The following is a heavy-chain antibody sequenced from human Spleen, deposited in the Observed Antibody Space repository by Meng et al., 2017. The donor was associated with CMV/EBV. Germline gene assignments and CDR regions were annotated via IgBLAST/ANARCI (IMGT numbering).Heavy chain of an antibody. CDR2: ISSNGGST. J-gene: IGHJ4*02. D-gene: IGHD6-6*01. CDR3: ASAITTRPALDY. Sequence: GESLKISCAASGFTFSSYAMHWVRQAPGKGLEYVSVISSNGGSTYYADSVKGRFTISRDNSKNTLYLQMNSLRAEDTAIYYCASAITTRPALDYWGQGTLVTVS. CDR1: GFTFSSYA. V-gene: IGHV3-64*02.